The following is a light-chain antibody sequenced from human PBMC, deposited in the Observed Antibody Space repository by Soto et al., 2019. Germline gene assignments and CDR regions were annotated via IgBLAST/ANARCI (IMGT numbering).Light chain of an antibody. V-gene: IGKV1D-12*01. J-gene: IGKJ1*01. Sequence: DIQVTQSPSSVSASVGDRVTITCRASQGINNWLAWYQQKPGKAPNLLIYAASTLQSGVPSRFSGSGSGTDFTLTINNLQPEDFATYYCQQADSFPWTFGQGTKVEIK. CDR1: QGINNW. CDR3: QQADSFPWT. CDR2: AAS.